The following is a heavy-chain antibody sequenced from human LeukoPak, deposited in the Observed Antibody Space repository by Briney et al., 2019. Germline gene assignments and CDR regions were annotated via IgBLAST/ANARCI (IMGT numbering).Heavy chain of an antibody. CDR1: GGSFSGYY. CDR2: INHSGST. D-gene: IGHD3-10*01. Sequence: SETPSLTCAVYGGSFSGYYWGWIRQPPGKGLEWIGEINHSGSTNHNPSLKSRVTISVDTSKNQFPLKLSSVTAADTAVYYCARVQITMVRGVIRNWYFDLWGRGTLVTVSS. V-gene: IGHV4-34*01. J-gene: IGHJ2*01. CDR3: ARVQITMVRGVIRNWYFDL.